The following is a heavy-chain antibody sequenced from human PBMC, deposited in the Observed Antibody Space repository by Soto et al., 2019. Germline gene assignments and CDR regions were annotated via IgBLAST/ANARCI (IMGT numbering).Heavy chain of an antibody. Sequence: SETLSLTCAVSGGSISSGGYSWSWIRQPPGKGLEWIGYIYHSGSTYYNPSLKSRVTISVDRSKNQFSLKLSPVTAADTAVYYCARLYGLDAFDIWGQGTMVTVSS. J-gene: IGHJ3*02. CDR2: IYHSGST. CDR1: GGSISSGGYS. V-gene: IGHV4-30-2*01. D-gene: IGHD3-16*02. CDR3: ARLYGLDAFDI.